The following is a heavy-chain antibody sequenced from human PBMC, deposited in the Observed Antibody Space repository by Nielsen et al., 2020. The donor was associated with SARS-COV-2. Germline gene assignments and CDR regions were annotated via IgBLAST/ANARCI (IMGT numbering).Heavy chain of an antibody. Sequence: GESLKISCAASGFTFSSYWMHWVRQAPGKGLVWVSRINSDGSSTSYADSVKGRFTISRDNAKNTLYLQMNSLRAEDTAVYYCARDMIAAAGVDYWGQGTLVTVSS. V-gene: IGHV3-74*01. CDR1: GFTFSSYW. CDR3: ARDMIAAAGVDY. D-gene: IGHD6-13*01. J-gene: IGHJ4*02. CDR2: INSDGSST.